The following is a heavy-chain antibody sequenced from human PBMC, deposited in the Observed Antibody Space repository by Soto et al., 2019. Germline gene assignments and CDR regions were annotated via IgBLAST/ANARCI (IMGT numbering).Heavy chain of an antibody. Sequence: GASVKVSCKASGYTFTSYDINWVRQATGQGLEWMGWMNPNSGNTGYAQKFQGRVTMTRNTSISTAYMELSSLRSEDTAVYYCARWGYSSSWSGYYYYGMDVWGQGXTVTVYS. V-gene: IGHV1-8*01. D-gene: IGHD6-13*01. CDR2: MNPNSGNT. J-gene: IGHJ6*02. CDR3: ARWGYSSSWSGYYYYGMDV. CDR1: GYTFTSYD.